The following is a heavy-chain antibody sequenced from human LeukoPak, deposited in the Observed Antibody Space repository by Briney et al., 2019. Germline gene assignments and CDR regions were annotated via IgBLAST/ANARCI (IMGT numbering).Heavy chain of an antibody. CDR3: ASLWFGELPMFDY. J-gene: IGHJ4*02. Sequence: GGSLRLSCAASGFTVSSNYMSWVRQAPGKGLEWVSAISGSGGSTYYADSVKGRFTISRDNSKNTLYLQMNSLRAEDTAVYYCASLWFGELPMFDYWGQGTLVTVSS. V-gene: IGHV3-23*01. CDR2: ISGSGGST. D-gene: IGHD3-10*01. CDR1: GFTVSSNY.